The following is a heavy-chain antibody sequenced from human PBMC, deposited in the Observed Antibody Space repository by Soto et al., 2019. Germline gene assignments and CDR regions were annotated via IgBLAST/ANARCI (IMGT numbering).Heavy chain of an antibody. Sequence: PGGSLRLSCAASGFTFSSYAMSWVRQAPGEGLEWVSAISGSGGSTYYADSVKGRFTISRDNSKNTLYLQMNSLRAEDTAVYYCAKYTYYYDSSGYRPPFYFDYWGQGTLVTVSS. D-gene: IGHD3-22*01. V-gene: IGHV3-23*01. CDR3: AKYTYYYDSSGYRPPFYFDY. CDR2: ISGSGGST. CDR1: GFTFSSYA. J-gene: IGHJ4*02.